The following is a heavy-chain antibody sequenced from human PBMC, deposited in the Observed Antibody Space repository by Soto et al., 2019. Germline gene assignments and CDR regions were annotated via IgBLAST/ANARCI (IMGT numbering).Heavy chain of an antibody. CDR3: AKDMGGIAPYYFDY. Sequence: HPGGPLRFSFPPSGFTFEDYAMHWFRKAPGKGLEWVSLISWDGGITYYADSVKGRFTISRDNSKNSLYLQMNSLTTEDTAFYYCAKDMGGIAPYYFDYWGQGT. V-gene: IGHV3-43*02. J-gene: IGHJ4*02. CDR2: ISWDGGIT. CDR1: GFTFEDYA. D-gene: IGHD6-13*01.